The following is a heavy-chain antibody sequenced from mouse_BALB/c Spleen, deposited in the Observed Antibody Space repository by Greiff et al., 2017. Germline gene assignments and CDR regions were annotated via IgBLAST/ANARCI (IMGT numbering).Heavy chain of an antibody. D-gene: IGHD3-1*01. J-gene: IGHJ2*01. V-gene: IGHV5-6-3*01. CDR1: GFTFSSYG. CDR3: ARDRGGYFDY. CDR2: INSNGGST. Sequence: DVMLVESGGGLVQSGGSLKLSCAASGFTFSSYGMSWVRQTPDKRLELVATINSNGGSTYYPDSVKGRFTISRDNAKNTLYLQMSSLKSEDTAMYYCARDRGGYFDYWGQGTLSQSPQ.